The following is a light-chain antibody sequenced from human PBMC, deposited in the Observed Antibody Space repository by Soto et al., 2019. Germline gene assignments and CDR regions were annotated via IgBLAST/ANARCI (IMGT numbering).Light chain of an antibody. Sequence: EIVLTQSPATLSLSPGERATLSCRASQSVSSYLAWYQQKPGQAPRLLIYDASNRATGIPARFSGSGSGTDFTLPISILEPEDFAVYYCQQRSNWPLLPFGGGTNVEIK. J-gene: IGKJ4*01. V-gene: IGKV3-11*01. CDR3: QQRSNWPLLP. CDR2: DAS. CDR1: QSVSSY.